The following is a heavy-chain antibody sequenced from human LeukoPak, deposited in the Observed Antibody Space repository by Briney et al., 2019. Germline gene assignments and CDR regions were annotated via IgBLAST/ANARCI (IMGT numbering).Heavy chain of an antibody. CDR2: ISYDGSNK. J-gene: IGHJ4*02. CDR1: GFTFSSYA. D-gene: IGHD6-19*01. Sequence: GGSLRLSCAASGFTFSSYAMHWVRQAPGKGLEWVAVISYDGSNKYYADSVKGRFTISRDNSKNTLYLQMNSLRAEDTAVYYCAKDRVAVAGGDYFDYWGQGTLVTVSS. CDR3: AKDRVAVAGGDYFDY. V-gene: IGHV3-30*04.